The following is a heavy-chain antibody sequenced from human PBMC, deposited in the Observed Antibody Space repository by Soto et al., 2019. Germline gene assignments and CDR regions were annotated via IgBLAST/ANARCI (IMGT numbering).Heavy chain of an antibody. CDR2: INPKSGGT. CDR1: GYTFTGYY. Sequence: ASVKVSCKASGYTFTGYYIHWVRQAPGQGVEWMGWINPKSGGTKYAQKFQGRVTMTTDTSINTVYMELSRLTSDDTAVYYCATPGGPDTGGYYFYDYWGQGTLVTV. J-gene: IGHJ4*02. V-gene: IGHV1-2*02. CDR3: ATPGGPDTGGYYFYDY. D-gene: IGHD3-22*01.